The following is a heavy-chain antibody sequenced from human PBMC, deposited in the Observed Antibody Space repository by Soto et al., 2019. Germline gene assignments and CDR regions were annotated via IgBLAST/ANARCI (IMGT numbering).Heavy chain of an antibody. V-gene: IGHV4-34*01. D-gene: IGHD3-3*01. CDR1: GGSFSGYY. J-gene: IGHJ5*02. Sequence: ASETLSLTCAVYGGSFSGYYWNWIRQPPGKGLEWIVEIDHSGYTNYNPSLKSRVTISVDTSKNQFSLRLTSVNAADTAVYSCARVRDWFEPSGKGTLVTVHS. CDR2: IDHSGYT. CDR3: ARVRDWFEP.